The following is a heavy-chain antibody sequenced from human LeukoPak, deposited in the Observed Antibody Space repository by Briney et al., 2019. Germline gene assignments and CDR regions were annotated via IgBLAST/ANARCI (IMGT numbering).Heavy chain of an antibody. CDR3: ANPELGHCSSTSCSPGSFDF. J-gene: IGHJ4*02. CDR1: GFTFSSYP. D-gene: IGHD2-2*01. Sequence: GGSLRLSCAASGFTFSSYPVSWVRQAPGKGLDWVSTISSCGGRTYYADSVKGRFTISRDNSKNTLYLQMNSLRAEDTAVYYCANPELGHCSSTSCSPGSFDFWGQGTLVTVSS. CDR2: ISSCGGRT. V-gene: IGHV3-23*01.